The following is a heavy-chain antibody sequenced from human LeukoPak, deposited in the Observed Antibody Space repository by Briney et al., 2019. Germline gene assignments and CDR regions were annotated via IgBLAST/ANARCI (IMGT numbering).Heavy chain of an antibody. CDR2: IYPGDSDT. J-gene: IGHJ6*02. CDR3: ARLRTYCSSTSRYRHYYYYYGMDV. D-gene: IGHD2-2*01. V-gene: IGHV5-51*01. CDR1: GYSFTSYW. Sequence: GESLKISCKGSGYSFTSYWIGWVRQMPGKGLEWMGIIYPGDSDTRYSPSFQGQVTISADKSISTAYLQWSSLKASDTAMCYCARLRTYCSSTSRYRHYYYYYGMDVWGQGTTVTVSS.